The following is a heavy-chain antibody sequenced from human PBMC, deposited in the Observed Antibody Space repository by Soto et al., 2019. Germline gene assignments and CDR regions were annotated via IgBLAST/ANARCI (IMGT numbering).Heavy chain of an antibody. J-gene: IGHJ4*02. Sequence: PSETLSLTCAVSSGSISSSNWWSWVRQPPGKGLEWIGEIYHSGSTNYNPSLKSRVTISVDKSKNQFSLKLSSVTDADTAVYYCARAPETPPIFGVVRPYFFDLWGQGTLVTVSS. V-gene: IGHV4-4*02. D-gene: IGHD3-3*01. CDR1: SGSISSSNW. CDR2: IYHSGST. CDR3: ARAPETPPIFGVVRPYFFDL.